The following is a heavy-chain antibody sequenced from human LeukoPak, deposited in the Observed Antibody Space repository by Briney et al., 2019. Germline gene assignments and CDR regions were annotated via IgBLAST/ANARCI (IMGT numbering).Heavy chain of an antibody. Sequence: GGSLRLSCAASGFTFTTYWMHWVRQAPGKGLVWVSHINSDGSITSYADSVKGRFTISRDNAKNSLYLQMNSLRDEDTAVYYCASSGSYRFDYWGQGTLVTVSS. J-gene: IGHJ4*02. D-gene: IGHD1-26*01. CDR1: GFTFTTYW. CDR2: INSDGSIT. V-gene: IGHV3-74*01. CDR3: ASSGSYRFDY.